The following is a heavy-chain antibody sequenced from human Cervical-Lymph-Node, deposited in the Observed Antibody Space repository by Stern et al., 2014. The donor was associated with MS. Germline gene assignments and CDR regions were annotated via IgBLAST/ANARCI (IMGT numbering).Heavy chain of an antibody. V-gene: IGHV3-21*01. CDR3: ARESAVRWQYYFDY. CDR2: ISSSSSYI. CDR1: GFTFSSYS. D-gene: IGHD4-23*01. J-gene: IGHJ4*02. Sequence: EVQLVESGGGLVKPGGSLRLSCAASGFTFSSYSMNWVRQAPGKGLEWVSSISSSSSYIYYADSVKGRFTISRDNAKNSLYLQMNSLRAEDTAVYYCARESAVRWQYYFDYWGQGTLVTVSS.